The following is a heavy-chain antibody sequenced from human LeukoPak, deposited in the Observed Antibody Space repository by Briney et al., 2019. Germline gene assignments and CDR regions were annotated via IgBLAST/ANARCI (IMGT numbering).Heavy chain of an antibody. D-gene: IGHD6-6*01. CDR3: AKRGLGSSSGAYYFDS. CDR2: ISGSGGGT. CDR1: GFTFSSYA. Sequence: GGSLRLSCAASGFTFSSYAMSWVRQAPGKGLEWVSAISGSGGGTYYADSVKGRFTISRDNSKNTLYLQMNSLRGDDTAVYYCAKRGLGSSSGAYYFDSWGQGTLVTVSS. V-gene: IGHV3-23*01. J-gene: IGHJ4*02.